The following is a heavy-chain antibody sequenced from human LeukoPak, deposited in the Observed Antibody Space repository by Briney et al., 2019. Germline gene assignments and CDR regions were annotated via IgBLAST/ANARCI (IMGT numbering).Heavy chain of an antibody. CDR2: INHSGST. CDR1: GGSFSGYY. Sequence: SETLSLTCAVYGGSFSGYYWSWIRQPPGKGLEWIGEINHSGSTNYNPSLKSRVAISVDTSKNQFSLKLSSVTAADTAVYYCARGGDFWGPGYWGQGTLVTVSS. D-gene: IGHD3-3*01. V-gene: IGHV4-34*01. CDR3: ARGGDFWGPGY. J-gene: IGHJ4*02.